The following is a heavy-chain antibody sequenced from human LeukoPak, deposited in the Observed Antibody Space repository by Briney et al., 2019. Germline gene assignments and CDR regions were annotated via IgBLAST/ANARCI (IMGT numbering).Heavy chain of an antibody. V-gene: IGHV3-33*06. CDR2: IWYDGSNK. CDR3: AKALVDTAMATGY. D-gene: IGHD5-18*01. J-gene: IGHJ4*02. Sequence: GGSLRLSCAASGFNFSSYGMHWVRQAPGKGLEWVAVIWYDGSNKYYADSVKGRFTISRDNSKNTLYLQMNSLRAEDTAVYYCAKALVDTAMATGYWGQGTLVTVSS. CDR1: GFNFSSYG.